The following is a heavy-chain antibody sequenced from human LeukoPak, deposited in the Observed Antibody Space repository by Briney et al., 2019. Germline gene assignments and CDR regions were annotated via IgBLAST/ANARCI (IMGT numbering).Heavy chain of an antibody. CDR3: ARLGSGWLFDY. D-gene: IGHD6-19*01. Sequence: QPGGSLRLSCAGSEFTFSSYGMPWVRQAPGKGLEWVAVTWYDGGNKYYADSVKGRFTISKDNSKNTVDLQMNSLRAEDTAVYYCARLGSGWLFDYWGQGTLVTVSS. J-gene: IGHJ4*02. V-gene: IGHV3-33*01. CDR1: EFTFSSYG. CDR2: TWYDGGNK.